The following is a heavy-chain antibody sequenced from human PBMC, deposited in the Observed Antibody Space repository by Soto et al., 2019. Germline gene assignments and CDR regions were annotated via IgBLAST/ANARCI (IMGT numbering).Heavy chain of an antibody. CDR1: GGTFSSYA. J-gene: IGHJ6*02. Sequence: SVKVSCKASGGTFSSYAISWVRQAPGQGLEWMGGIIPIFGTANYAQKFQGRVTITADESTSTAYMELSSLRSEDTAVYYCARRYYDILTGYYQYYYYGMDVWGQGTTVTVSS. CDR3: ARRYYDILTGYYQYYYYGMDV. CDR2: IIPIFGTA. D-gene: IGHD3-9*01. V-gene: IGHV1-69*13.